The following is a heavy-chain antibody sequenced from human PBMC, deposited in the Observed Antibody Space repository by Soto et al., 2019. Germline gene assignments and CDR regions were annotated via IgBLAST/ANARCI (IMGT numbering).Heavy chain of an antibody. D-gene: IGHD2-8*01. J-gene: IGHJ4*02. CDR1: GFSLSTSGVG. CDR3: AHTHCTNGVCYGCNY. CDR2: IYWDDDK. V-gene: IGHV2-5*02. Sequence: QITLKESGPTLVKPTQTLTLTCTFSGFSLSTSGVGVGWIRQPPGKALEWLALIYWDDDKRYSPSLKSRLTNYTDGSTXQVVLTMTNMDPVETATYYCAHTHCTNGVCYGCNYWGQGTLVTVSS.